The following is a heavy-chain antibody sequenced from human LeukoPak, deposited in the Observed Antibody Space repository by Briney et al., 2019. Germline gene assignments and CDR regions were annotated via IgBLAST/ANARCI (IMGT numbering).Heavy chain of an antibody. Sequence: GGSLCLTCTASRFTITGHWLSWVRQAPGKGLEWVANINQGGSDKYYVDSVKGRFTISRDNANNLLYLQMNSLRGEDTAVYYCTRDRSRAEDDWGQGTLGTLSS. V-gene: IGHV3-7*01. J-gene: IGHJ4*02. CDR1: RFTITGHW. D-gene: IGHD1-14*01. CDR3: TRDRSRAEDD. CDR2: INQGGSDK.